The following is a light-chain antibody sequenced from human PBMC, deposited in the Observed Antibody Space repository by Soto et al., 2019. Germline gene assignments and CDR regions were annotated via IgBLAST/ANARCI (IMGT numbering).Light chain of an antibody. CDR3: QQYASSTVYT. CDR2: GAS. CDR1: QRVSSSY. V-gene: IGKV3-20*01. J-gene: IGKJ2*01. Sequence: EIVLTQSPGTLSLSPGERATLSCRASQRVSSSYLAWYQQKPGQAPRLLIYGASSRATGIPDRFSGSGSGTEFTLTISRLEPEDFAVYYCQQYASSTVYTFGQGTKLEIK.